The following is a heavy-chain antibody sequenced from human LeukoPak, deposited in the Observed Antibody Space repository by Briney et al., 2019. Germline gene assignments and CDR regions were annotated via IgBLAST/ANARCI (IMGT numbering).Heavy chain of an antibody. D-gene: IGHD1-26*01. CDR2: IIPILGIA. CDR3: ARSNWDIVGAASFDP. CDR1: GGTFSSYA. V-gene: IGHV1-69*04. Sequence: ASVKVSCKASGGTFSSYAISWVRQAPGQGLEWMGRIIPILGIANYAQEFQGRVTITADKSTSTAYMELSSLRSEDTAVSYCARSNWDIVGAASFDPWGQGTLVTVSS. J-gene: IGHJ5*02.